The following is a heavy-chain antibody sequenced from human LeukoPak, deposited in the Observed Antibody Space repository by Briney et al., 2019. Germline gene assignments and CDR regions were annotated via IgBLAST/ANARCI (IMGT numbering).Heavy chain of an antibody. Sequence: PSQTLSLTCAVSGGSISSGGYSWSWIRQPPGKGLEWIGYIYHSGSTYYNPSLKSRVTISVDRSKNQFSLKLSSVTAADTAVYFCARAAPNYYDSSGSLRNPYFDYWGQGTLVTVSS. V-gene: IGHV4-30-2*01. CDR2: IYHSGST. CDR3: ARAAPNYYDSSGSLRNPYFDY. J-gene: IGHJ4*02. CDR1: GGSISSGGYS. D-gene: IGHD3-22*01.